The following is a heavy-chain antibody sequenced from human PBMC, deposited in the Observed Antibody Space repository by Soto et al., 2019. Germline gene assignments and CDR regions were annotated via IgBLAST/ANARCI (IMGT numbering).Heavy chain of an antibody. CDR2: ISGGGGSTFYT. CDR3: AKGSGYNSGFFDY. Sequence: GGSLRLSCAASGFTFRSYAMSWVRQAPGKGLEWVSAISGGGGSTFYTYHADSVKGRFTLSRDNSKSTLYLQLNGLRAEDTALYYCAKGSGYNSGFFDYWGQGTLVTVSS. CDR1: GFTFRSYA. J-gene: IGHJ4*02. D-gene: IGHD6-19*01. V-gene: IGHV3-23*01.